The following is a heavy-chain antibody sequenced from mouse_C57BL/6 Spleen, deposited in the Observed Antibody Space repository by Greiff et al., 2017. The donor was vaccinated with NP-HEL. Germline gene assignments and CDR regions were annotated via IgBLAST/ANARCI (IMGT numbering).Heavy chain of an antibody. J-gene: IGHJ3*01. V-gene: IGHV1-20*01. CDR2: INPYNGDT. CDR3: ARNYYGSRAWFAY. CDR1: GYSFTGYF. Sequence: LQQPGDSVKISCKASGYSFTGYFMNWVMQSHGKSLEWIGRINPYNGDTFYNQKFKGKATLTVDKSSSTAHMELRSLTSEDSAVYYCARNYYGSRAWFAYWGQGTLVTVSA. D-gene: IGHD1-1*01.